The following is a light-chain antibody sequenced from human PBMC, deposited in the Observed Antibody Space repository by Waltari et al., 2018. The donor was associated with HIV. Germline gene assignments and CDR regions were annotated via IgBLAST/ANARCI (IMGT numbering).Light chain of an antibody. V-gene: IGKV2-28*01. J-gene: IGKJ3*01. Sequence: EIVMTQSPLSLPVTPGEPASISCRSSQRLLHSNGYNYLDWYVQKPGQSPQLLIYVASNRASVGPDRCSGSGSGTDFTLKISRMEADDDGVYYCMQARETPQTFGPGTRVEIK. CDR2: VAS. CDR1: QRLLHSNGYNY. CDR3: MQARETPQT.